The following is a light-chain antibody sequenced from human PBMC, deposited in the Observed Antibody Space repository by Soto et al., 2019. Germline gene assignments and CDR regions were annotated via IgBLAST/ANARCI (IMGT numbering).Light chain of an antibody. V-gene: IGKV3-11*01. CDR3: QQRSHRPPLT. J-gene: IGKJ5*01. CDR1: QSFSSS. CDR2: DAS. Sequence: EIGLTQSPATLSLSPGERATLSCRASQSFSSSLSWYQQKPGQAPRLLLYDASNRATGIPARFSGSGSGTDFTLTIIRLEPEDLAVYYCQQRSHRPPLTFGQGTPRAIK.